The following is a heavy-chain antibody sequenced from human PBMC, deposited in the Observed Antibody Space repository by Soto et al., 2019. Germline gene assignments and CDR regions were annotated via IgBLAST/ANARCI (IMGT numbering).Heavy chain of an antibody. Sequence: PSETLSLTCTVSGGSISSYYWSWIRQPPGKGLEWIGYIYYSGSTNYNPSLKSRVTISVDTSKNQFSLKLSSVTAADTAVYYCARAYSSTGSEYFQHWGQGTLVTVSS. CDR3: ARAYSSTGSEYFQH. V-gene: IGHV4-59*01. CDR1: GGSISSYY. J-gene: IGHJ1*01. CDR2: IYYSGST. D-gene: IGHD6-13*01.